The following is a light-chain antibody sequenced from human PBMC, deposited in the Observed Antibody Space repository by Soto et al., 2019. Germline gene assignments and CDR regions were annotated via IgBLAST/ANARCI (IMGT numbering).Light chain of an antibody. V-gene: IGKV1-9*01. CDR3: QQLNSYPRLT. CDR2: AAS. CDR1: QGISSY. J-gene: IGKJ4*01. Sequence: DIQLTQSPSFLSASVGDRVTITCRASQGISSYLAWYQQKPGKVPKLLIYAASTLRSGVPSRFSGSGSGTEFTLTISSLQPEDFATYYCQQLNSYPRLTFGGGTKVEMK.